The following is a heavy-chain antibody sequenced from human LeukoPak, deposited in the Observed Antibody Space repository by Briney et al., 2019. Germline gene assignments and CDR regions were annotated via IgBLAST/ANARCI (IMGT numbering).Heavy chain of an antibody. J-gene: IGHJ6*02. D-gene: IGHD3-10*01. V-gene: IGHV4-59*01. CDR1: GVSISNYY. CDR2: IYYSGST. Sequence: SETLSLTCTVSGVSISNYYWSWIRQPPGKGLGWIGCIYYSGSTSYNPSLKSRVTISVDTSKNQFSLRLSSVTAADTAVYYCAREEITMVRGGYFHYGMDVWGQGTTVTVSS. CDR3: AREEITMVRGGYFHYGMDV.